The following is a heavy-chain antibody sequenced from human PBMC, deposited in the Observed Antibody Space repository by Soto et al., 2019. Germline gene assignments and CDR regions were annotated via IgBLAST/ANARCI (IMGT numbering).Heavy chain of an antibody. Sequence: GGSVRLSCAASVFSFSSYWMSWIRQARGKGLGWVANIKRDGSETHYVDSVKGRFTISRDNTKKSLYLQMKSLRVEDTAVYYCARDAYNYDSSGYYRYDAFDIWGQGTMVTVSS. J-gene: IGHJ3*02. CDR2: IKRDGSET. D-gene: IGHD3-22*01. V-gene: IGHV3-7*01. CDR3: ARDAYNYDSSGYYRYDAFDI. CDR1: VFSFSSYW.